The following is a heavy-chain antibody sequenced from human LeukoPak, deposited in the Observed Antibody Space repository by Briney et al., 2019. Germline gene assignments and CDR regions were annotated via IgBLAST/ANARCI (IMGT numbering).Heavy chain of an antibody. CDR3: ARTLLGYCSSTSCSRSYYYYYMDV. Sequence: GGSLRLSCAASGFTFSDYSMSWIRQAPGKGLEWVSYIRSSDSAIYYADSVKGRFTISRDNAKNSLYLQMNSLRAEDTAVYYCARTLLGYCSSTSCSRSYYYYYMDVWGKGTTVTVSS. D-gene: IGHD2-2*01. CDR1: GFTFSDYS. J-gene: IGHJ6*03. V-gene: IGHV3-11*01. CDR2: IRSSDSAI.